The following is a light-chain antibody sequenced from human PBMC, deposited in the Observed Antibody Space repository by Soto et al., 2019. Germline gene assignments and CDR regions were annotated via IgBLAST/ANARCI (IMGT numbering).Light chain of an antibody. CDR1: QSVSSN. Sequence: EIVMTQSPATIAVYPRQRATISCRASQSVSSNLAWYQQKPGQAPRLLIYGASTRATGIPAMFSGSGSGTECSLTISSLQSEDFAVDYCQQYNNWPPWTFGQGTKV. J-gene: IGKJ1*01. CDR2: GAS. V-gene: IGKV3-15*01. CDR3: QQYNNWPPWT.